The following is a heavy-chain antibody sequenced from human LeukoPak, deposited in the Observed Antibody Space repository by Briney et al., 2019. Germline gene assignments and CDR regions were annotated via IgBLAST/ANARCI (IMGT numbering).Heavy chain of an antibody. V-gene: IGHV4-31*03. CDR2: IYYSGST. CDR3: ARDGFREQWLFDP. CDR1: GGSLSSGGHY. D-gene: IGHD6-19*01. J-gene: IGHJ5*02. Sequence: SETLSLTCTVSGGSLSSGGHYWSWIRQHPGKGLEWIGYIYYSGSTYYNPSLKSRVTISVDTSKNQFSLKLSSVTAADTAVYYCARDGFREQWLFDPWGQGTLVTVSS.